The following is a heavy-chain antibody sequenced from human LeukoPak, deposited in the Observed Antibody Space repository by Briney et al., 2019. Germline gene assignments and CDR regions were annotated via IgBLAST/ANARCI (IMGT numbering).Heavy chain of an antibody. V-gene: IGHV3-21*01. D-gene: IGHD6-19*01. Sequence: PGGSLRLSCAASGFTFSSYSMNWVRQAPGKGLEWVSSISSSSSYIYYADSVKGRFTISRDNAKNSLYLQMNSLRAEDTAVYYCASLSTYSSGPQDYWGQGTLVTVSS. CDR3: ASLSTYSSGPQDY. CDR1: GFTFSSYS. J-gene: IGHJ4*02. CDR2: ISSSSSYI.